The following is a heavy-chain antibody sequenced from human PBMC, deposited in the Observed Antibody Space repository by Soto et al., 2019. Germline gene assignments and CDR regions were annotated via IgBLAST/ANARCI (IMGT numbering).Heavy chain of an antibody. CDR1: GYIFTSYY. CDR3: ARVQFPYYYDSSGYYTLFDY. V-gene: IGHV1-46*01. D-gene: IGHD3-22*01. Sequence: ASVKVSCKASGYIFTSYYLHWVRQAPGQGLEWMGWINPFDGSRMFAQKFQGRVTITRDTSASTAYMELSSLRSEDTAVYYCARVQFPYYYDSSGYYTLFDYWGQGTLVTVSS. J-gene: IGHJ4*02. CDR2: INPFDGSR.